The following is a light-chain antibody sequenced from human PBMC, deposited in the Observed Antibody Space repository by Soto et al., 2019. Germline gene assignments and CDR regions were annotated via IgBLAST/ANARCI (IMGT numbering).Light chain of an antibody. J-gene: IGLJ1*01. CDR2: EVS. CDR3: SSYTSSSTLNV. V-gene: IGLV2-14*01. CDR1: SSDVGGYNY. Sequence: QSALPQPASVSGSPGQSITISCTGTSSDVGGYNYVSWYQQRPGKAPKLMIYEVSNRPSGVSNRFSGSKSCNTASLTISGLQAEDEADYYCSSYTSSSTLNVFGTGTKTTVL.